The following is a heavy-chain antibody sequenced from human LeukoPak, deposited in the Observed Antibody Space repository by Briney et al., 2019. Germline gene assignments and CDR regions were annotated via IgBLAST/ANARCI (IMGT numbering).Heavy chain of an antibody. J-gene: IGHJ4*02. V-gene: IGHV4-4*08. CDR3: ARDQRHSYGKYFDP. Sequence: SETLSLTCSLSGDALSTYYWNGVRQTPGKGLEWIGHVTYETTAYNPSLKSRVTISLDTSKNEFSLQLRSVTAADTAVYFCARDQRHSYGKYFDPWSQGILVSVSS. CDR2: VTYETT. CDR1: GDALSTYY. D-gene: IGHD5-18*01.